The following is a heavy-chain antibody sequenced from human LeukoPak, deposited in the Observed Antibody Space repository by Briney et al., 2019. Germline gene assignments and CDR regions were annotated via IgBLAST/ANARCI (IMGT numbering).Heavy chain of an antibody. CDR2: IDPSDSYT. CDR1: GYSFTNYW. CDR3: ATGASKVTTDFANY. J-gene: IGHJ4*02. V-gene: IGHV5-10-1*01. D-gene: IGHD4-17*01. Sequence: GESLTISCKGSGYSFTNYWISWGRQMPGKGLEWMGRIDPSDSYTKYSPSFEGHVTISVDKSISTAFLQWNSLKASDSAMYYCATGASKVTTDFANYWGEGTQVAVSS.